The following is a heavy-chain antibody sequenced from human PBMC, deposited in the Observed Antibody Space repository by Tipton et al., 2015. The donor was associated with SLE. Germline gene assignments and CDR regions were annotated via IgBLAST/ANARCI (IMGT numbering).Heavy chain of an antibody. CDR3: ARRDDYGDHGAFDI. Sequence: SLRLSCAASGFTVSSNYMSWVRQAPGKGLEWVSVIYSGGSTYYADSVNGRFTISRDNSKNTLYLQMNSLRAEDTALYYCARRDDYGDHGAFDIWGQGTMVTVSS. V-gene: IGHV3-53*05. D-gene: IGHD4-17*01. CDR1: GFTVSSNY. CDR2: IYSGGST. J-gene: IGHJ3*02.